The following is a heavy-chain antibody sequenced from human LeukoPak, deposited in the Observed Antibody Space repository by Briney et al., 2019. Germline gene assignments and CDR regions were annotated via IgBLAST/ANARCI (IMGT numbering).Heavy chain of an antibody. D-gene: IGHD3-22*01. Sequence: ASVKVSCKASGYTFTSYYMHWVRQAPGQGLEWMGIINPSGGSTSYAQKFKGRVTMTRDTSTSTVYMELSSLRSEDTAVYYCASSRYYDSSGEEFPFDYWGQGTLVTVSS. V-gene: IGHV1-46*01. CDR1: GYTFTSYY. J-gene: IGHJ4*02. CDR3: ASSRYYDSSGEEFPFDY. CDR2: INPSGGST.